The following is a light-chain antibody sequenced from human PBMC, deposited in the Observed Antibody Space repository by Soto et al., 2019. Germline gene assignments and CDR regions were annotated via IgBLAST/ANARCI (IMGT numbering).Light chain of an antibody. J-gene: IGKJ3*01. Sequence: DIQMTQSPSTLSASVGDRVTITCRASQSISSWLAWYQQKPGKAPKLLIYDASSLESGVPSRFSGSGSGTEFTLTISSRQPDDFATYYCQQYNSYSRFTFGPGTKVDIK. CDR3: QQYNSYSRFT. CDR1: QSISSW. V-gene: IGKV1-5*01. CDR2: DAS.